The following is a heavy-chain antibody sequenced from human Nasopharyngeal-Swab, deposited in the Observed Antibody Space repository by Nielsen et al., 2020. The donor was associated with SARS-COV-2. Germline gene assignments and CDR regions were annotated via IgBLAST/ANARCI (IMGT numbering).Heavy chain of an antibody. D-gene: IGHD3-3*01. CDR3: ARLGIKQIFGVVAWGGMDV. CDR2: IYPGDSDT. Sequence: GESLKISCKGSGYDFSRYGIGWVRQMPGEGLEWMGIIYPGDSDTRYSPSFQGQVTISADKSITTAYLQWSSLKASDTAMYYCARLGIKQIFGVVAWGGMDVWGQGTTVIVSS. J-gene: IGHJ6*02. V-gene: IGHV5-51*01. CDR1: GYDFSRYG.